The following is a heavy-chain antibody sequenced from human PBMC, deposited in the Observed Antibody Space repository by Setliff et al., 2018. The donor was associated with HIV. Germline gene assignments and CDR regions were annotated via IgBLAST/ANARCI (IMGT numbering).Heavy chain of an antibody. J-gene: IGHJ4*01. Sequence: SETLSLTCAVYGESFSGYYWSWIRQPAGKGLEWLGEINQSGRAKYNPSLKSRASISADTSKNQFSLRLTSVTAADTAVYYCARGAPYCNHGICHLFDYWGHGNLVTVSS. V-gene: IGHV4-34*01. D-gene: IGHD2-8*01. CDR3: ARGAPYCNHGICHLFDY. CDR1: GESFSGYY. CDR2: INQSGRA.